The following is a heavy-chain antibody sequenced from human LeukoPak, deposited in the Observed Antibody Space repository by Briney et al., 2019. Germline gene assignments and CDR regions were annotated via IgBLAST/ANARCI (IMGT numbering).Heavy chain of an antibody. CDR3: AHSQWYYPPFDP. CDR1: GFSLSTSGVG. CDR2: IYWDDDK. D-gene: IGHD3-10*01. J-gene: IGHJ5*02. Sequence: SGPTLVKPSQTLTLTCTFSGFSLSTSGVGVGWIRQPPGKALEWLALIYWDDDKRYSPSLKSRLTITKDTSKSQVVLTMTNMDPVDTATYYCAHSQWYYPPFDPWGQGTLVTVSS. V-gene: IGHV2-5*02.